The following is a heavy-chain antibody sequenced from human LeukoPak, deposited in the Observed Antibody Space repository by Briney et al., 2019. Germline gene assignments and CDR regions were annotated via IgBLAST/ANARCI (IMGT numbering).Heavy chain of an antibody. Sequence: SETPSLTCTVSGGSISSYYWSWIRQPAGKGLEWIGRIYTSGSTNYNPSLKSRVTMSVDTSKNQFSLKLSSVTAADTAVYYCARDPRATVTTSYYMDVWGKGTTVTVSS. CDR3: ARDPRATVTTSYYMDV. CDR2: IYTSGST. D-gene: IGHD4-11*01. V-gene: IGHV4-4*07. J-gene: IGHJ6*03. CDR1: GGSISSYY.